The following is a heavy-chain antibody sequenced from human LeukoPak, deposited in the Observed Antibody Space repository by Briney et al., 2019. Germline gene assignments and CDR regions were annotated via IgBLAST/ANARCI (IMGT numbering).Heavy chain of an antibody. V-gene: IGHV4-39*01. D-gene: IGHD2-2*01. CDR1: GGSISSSSYY. J-gene: IGHJ4*02. CDR2: IYYSGST. Sequence: SETLSLTCTVSGGSISSSSYYWGWIRQPPGKGLEWIGSIYYSGSTYYNPSLKSRVTISVDTSKNQFSLKLSSVTAADTAVYYCARQRVGGYCSSTSCYAPHYFDYWGQGTLVTVSS. CDR3: ARQRVGGYCSSTSCYAPHYFDY.